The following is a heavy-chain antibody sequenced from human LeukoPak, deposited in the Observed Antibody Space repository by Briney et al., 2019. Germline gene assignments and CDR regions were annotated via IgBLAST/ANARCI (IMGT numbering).Heavy chain of an antibody. CDR2: IYYSGST. V-gene: IGHV4-39*01. CDR1: GGSISSSSYY. J-gene: IGHJ4*02. Sequence: SDTLSLTGTVSGGSISSSSYYWGWIRQPPGKGLEWIGSIYYSGSTYYNPSLKSRVTISVDTSKNQFSLKLSSVTAADTAVYYCARLGVLGGYWGQGTLVTVSS. CDR3: ARLGVLGGY. D-gene: IGHD3-16*01.